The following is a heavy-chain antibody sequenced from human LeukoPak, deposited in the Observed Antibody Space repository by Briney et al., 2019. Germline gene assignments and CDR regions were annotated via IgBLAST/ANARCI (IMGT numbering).Heavy chain of an antibody. J-gene: IGHJ3*02. CDR2: INPNSRGT. D-gene: IGHD5-18*01. CDR1: GYTFTDYY. CDR3: ARRAREYSHDAFDI. V-gene: IGHV1-2*02. Sequence: ASVKVSCKASGYTFTDYYMHWVRQAPGQGLKWMGWINPNSRGTDSAQKFQGRFSMTRDTSISTAYMELSRLRSDETAVYYCARRAREYSHDAFDIWGQGTMVTVSS.